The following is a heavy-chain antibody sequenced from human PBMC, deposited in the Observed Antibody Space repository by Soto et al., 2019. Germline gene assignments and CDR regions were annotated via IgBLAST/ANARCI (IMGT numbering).Heavy chain of an antibody. D-gene: IGHD6-6*01. CDR2: ISWNSGII. Sequence: EVQLVESGGGLEQPGRSLRLSCAASGFTFDDYAIHWVRQAPGKGLEWVSGISWNSGIIGYADSVKGRFTISRDNAKNSLYLQMNSPSPEDAALYFCSKDILPSYGNTSCYVDYWGQGTPVTVSS. V-gene: IGHV3-9*01. J-gene: IGHJ4*02. CDR1: GFTFDDYA. CDR3: SKDILPSYGNTSCYVDY.